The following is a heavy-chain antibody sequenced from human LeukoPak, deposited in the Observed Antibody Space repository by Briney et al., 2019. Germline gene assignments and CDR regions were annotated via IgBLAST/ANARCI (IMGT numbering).Heavy chain of an antibody. D-gene: IGHD3-10*01. CDR1: GYTFTAYY. J-gene: IGHJ4*02. Sequence: ASVKVSCKASGYTFTAYYMHWVRQAPGQGLEWMGWINPNSGGTNYAQKFQGRVTMTRDTSISTAYMELSRLRSDDTAVYYCARGGDDGSGSYYNLYYFDYWGQGTLVTVSS. CDR3: ARGGDDGSGSYYNLYYFDY. V-gene: IGHV1-2*02. CDR2: INPNSGGT.